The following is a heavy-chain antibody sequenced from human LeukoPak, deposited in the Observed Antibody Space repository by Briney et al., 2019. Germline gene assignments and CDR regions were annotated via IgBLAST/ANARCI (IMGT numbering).Heavy chain of an antibody. CDR2: ISYSGSS. Sequence: SETLSLTCTVSGGSISSYYWSWIRQPPGKGLEWIGYISYSGSSNYNPSLKSRVSISVDTSKNQFSLKLSSVTAADTAVYYCAREGMIAFDYWGQGTLVTVSS. CDR3: AREGMIAFDY. V-gene: IGHV4-59*12. D-gene: IGHD3-22*01. CDR1: GGSISSYY. J-gene: IGHJ4*02.